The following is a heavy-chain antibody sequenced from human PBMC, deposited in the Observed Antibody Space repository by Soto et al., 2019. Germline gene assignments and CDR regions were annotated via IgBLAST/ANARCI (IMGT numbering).Heavy chain of an antibody. D-gene: IGHD3-22*01. CDR2: RTSDGSNK. V-gene: IGHV3-30*04. CDR1: GFTFSSYA. J-gene: IGHJ4*02. CDR3: AKAESGTYYYDSSGYIRPPSY. Sequence: TGGSLRLSCAASGFTFSSYAMHWVRQAPGKGLEWVADRTSDGSNKDYADSVKGRFTISRDNSKNTLYLQMNSLRAEDTAVYYCAKAESGTYYYDSSGYIRPPSYWGQGTLVPVSS.